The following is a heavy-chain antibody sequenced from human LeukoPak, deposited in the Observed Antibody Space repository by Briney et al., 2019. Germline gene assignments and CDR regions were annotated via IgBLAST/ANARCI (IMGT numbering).Heavy chain of an antibody. J-gene: IGHJ4*02. CDR3: AGAGYSSGRAFDY. CDR1: GYTFTGYY. Sequence: ASVKVSCKASGYTFTGYYMHGVRQAPGQGLEWMGRINPNSGATNYAQRFQGRVTMTRDTSISTAYMELSRLRSDDTAVYYCAGAGYSSGRAFDYWGQGTLVTVSS. CDR2: INPNSGAT. V-gene: IGHV1-2*06. D-gene: IGHD6-19*01.